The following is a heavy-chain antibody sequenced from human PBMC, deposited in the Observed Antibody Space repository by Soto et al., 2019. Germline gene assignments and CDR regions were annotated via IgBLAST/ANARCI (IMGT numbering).Heavy chain of an antibody. CDR2: IYCSGST. J-gene: IGHJ4*02. CDR3: ARGPLASRIWTGYYPLVFDY. CDR1: GGSISRYY. D-gene: IGHD3-9*01. Sequence: SQTLYLTCTVSGGSISRYYWSWIREPSGKGLEWIGYIYCSGSTNYNPSLKSRVTISVDTSKNQFSLKLSSVTAADTAVYYCARGPLASRIWTGYYPLVFDYCGQGTLVSVSS. V-gene: IGHV4-59*01.